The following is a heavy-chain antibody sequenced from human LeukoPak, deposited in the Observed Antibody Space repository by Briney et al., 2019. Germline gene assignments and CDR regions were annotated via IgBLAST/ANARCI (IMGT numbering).Heavy chain of an antibody. D-gene: IGHD6-13*01. CDR3: ARASEVSSSWYNSFDY. CDR2: INWNGGST. V-gene: IGHV3-20*04. CDR1: GFTFSRYW. J-gene: IGHJ4*02. Sequence: GSLRLSCAASGFTFSRYWMSWVRQAPGKGLEWVSGINWNGGSTGYADSVKGRFTMSRDNAKNSLYLQMNSLTAEDRALYYCARASEVSSSWYNSFDYWGQGTLVTVSS.